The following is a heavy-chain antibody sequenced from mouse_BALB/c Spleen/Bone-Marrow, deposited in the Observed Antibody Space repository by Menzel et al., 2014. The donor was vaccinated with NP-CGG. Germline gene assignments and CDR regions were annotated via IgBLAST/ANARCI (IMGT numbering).Heavy chain of an antibody. D-gene: IGHD2-4*01. CDR1: GYTFTSYW. CDR3: ARSTMITESYAM. Sequence: DLRKPSASVKLFCNASGYTFTSYWINWIKQRPGQGLEWIGRIAPGSGNTYYNEMFNGKATLTVDTSSSTAYIQLSSLSSEDSPVYFCARSTMITESYAM. J-gene: IGHJ4*01. V-gene: IGHV1S41*01. CDR2: IAPGSGNT.